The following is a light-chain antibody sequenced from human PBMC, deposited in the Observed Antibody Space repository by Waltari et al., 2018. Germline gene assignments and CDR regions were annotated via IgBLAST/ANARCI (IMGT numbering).Light chain of an antibody. V-gene: IGKV1-5*03. CDR3: QQYKYLGT. CDR1: QSIDMW. J-gene: IGKJ1*01. CDR2: KAS. Sequence: DIQMTQSPSNLSASVGDRVNITCRASQSIDMWLAWYQQKPGKAPKLLMYKASTLESGVPSRFSGSGYGTEFTLTISSLQPDDFATYYCQQYKYLGTFGQGTKVEIK.